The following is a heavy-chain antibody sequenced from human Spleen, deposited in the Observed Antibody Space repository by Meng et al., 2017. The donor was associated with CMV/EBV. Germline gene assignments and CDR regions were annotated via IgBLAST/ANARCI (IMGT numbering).Heavy chain of an antibody. V-gene: IGHV3-43*01. D-gene: IGHD6-19*01. Sequence: GESLKISCAASGFTFDYHTMHWVRQPPGKGLEWVSLINGDGSAMSYGDSVRGRFTISRDNSKNSLYLQMNSLRPEDTALYYCAKGAVAGDYFDYWGQGTLVTVSS. CDR3: AKGAVAGDYFDY. J-gene: IGHJ4*02. CDR1: GFTFDYHT. CDR2: INGDGSAM.